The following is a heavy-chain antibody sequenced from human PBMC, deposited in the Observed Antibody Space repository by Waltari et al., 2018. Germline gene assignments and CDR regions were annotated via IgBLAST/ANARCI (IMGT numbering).Heavy chain of an antibody. CDR3: ARGGYGDYHS. CDR1: GGYISSGCYY. J-gene: IGHJ5*02. Sequence: QVQLQESGPGLVRPSPTLSLPCTFSGGYISSGCYYWSWIRQHPGKGLEWIGYIYYSGSTYYNPSLKSRVTISVDTSKNQFSLKLSSGTAADTAVYYCARGGYGDYHSWGQGTLVTVSS. V-gene: IGHV4-31*03. CDR2: IYYSGST. D-gene: IGHD4-17*01.